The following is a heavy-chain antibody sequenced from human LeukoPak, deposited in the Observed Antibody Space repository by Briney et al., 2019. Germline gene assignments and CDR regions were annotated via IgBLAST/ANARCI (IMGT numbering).Heavy chain of an antibody. CDR3: TTYDPSNYYGMDV. Sequence: PGRSLRLSCTASGLTFGDYAMTWVPQAPGKGLEWVGFVRSKAYGGTTEFAASVKGRFTISRDASESIAYLQMNSLKTEDTAVYYCTTYDPSNYYGMDVWGQGTTVTVS. D-gene: IGHD5-12*01. CDR1: GLTFGDYA. J-gene: IGHJ6*02. CDR2: VRSKAYGGTT. V-gene: IGHV3-49*04.